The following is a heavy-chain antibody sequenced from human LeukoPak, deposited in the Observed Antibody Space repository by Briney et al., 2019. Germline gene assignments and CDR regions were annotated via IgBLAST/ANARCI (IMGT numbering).Heavy chain of an antibody. CDR3: ARKVDTATETGSLDY. CDR1: GYSFTSYW. Sequence: GESLQISCKGSGYSFTSYWIGWVRQMPGKGLEWMGIIYPGDSDTRYSPSFQGQVTISADKSISTAYLQWSSLKASDTAMYYCARKVDTATETGSLDYWGQGTLVTVSS. D-gene: IGHD5-18*01. V-gene: IGHV5-51*01. J-gene: IGHJ4*02. CDR2: IYPGDSDT.